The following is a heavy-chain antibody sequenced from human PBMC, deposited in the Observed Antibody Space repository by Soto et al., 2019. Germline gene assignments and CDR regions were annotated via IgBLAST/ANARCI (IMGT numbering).Heavy chain of an antibody. V-gene: IGHV3-48*01. CDR2: ISSSSSTI. D-gene: IGHD3-3*01. CDR3: ARVMGGSYYDFWSGSAGSPQQYYYYMDV. CDR1: GFTLSSYS. J-gene: IGHJ6*03. Sequence: PGGSLRLSCAASGFTLSSYSMNWVRQAPGKGLEWVSYISSSSSTIYYADSVKGRFTISRDNAKNSLYLQMNSLRAEDTAVYYCARVMGGSYYDFWSGSAGSPQQYYYYMDVWGKGTTVTVSS.